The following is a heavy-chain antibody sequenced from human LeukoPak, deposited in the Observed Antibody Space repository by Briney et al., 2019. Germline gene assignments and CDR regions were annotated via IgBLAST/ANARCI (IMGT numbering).Heavy chain of an antibody. CDR2: TYYRSKWYN. CDR1: GDSVSSNSAA. Sequence: SQTLSLTYAISGDSVSSNSAAWNWIRQSPSRGLEWLGRTYYRSKWYNDYAVSVKSRITINPDTSKNQFSLQLNSVTPEDTAVYYCARASVPYSSGWYILDYWGQGTLVTVSS. D-gene: IGHD6-19*01. CDR3: ARASVPYSSGWYILDY. J-gene: IGHJ4*02. V-gene: IGHV6-1*01.